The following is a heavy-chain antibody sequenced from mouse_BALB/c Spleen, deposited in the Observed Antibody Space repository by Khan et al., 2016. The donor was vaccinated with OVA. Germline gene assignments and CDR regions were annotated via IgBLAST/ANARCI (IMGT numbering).Heavy chain of an antibody. J-gene: IGHJ4*01. Sequence: DLVMPGAAVTLSCKASGYTFTSYWINWIKQRPGQGLEWIGRIGPGSGSTSDNDVVKGKATLTVDASSSTAYIQLSSVSSEDSAIYFSSSSNYFGSGRYAMDYWGQGTSVTFS. D-gene: IGHD1-1*01. CDR2: IGPGSGST. V-gene: IGHV1S41*01. CDR1: GYTFTSYW. CDR3: SSSNYFGSGRYAMDY.